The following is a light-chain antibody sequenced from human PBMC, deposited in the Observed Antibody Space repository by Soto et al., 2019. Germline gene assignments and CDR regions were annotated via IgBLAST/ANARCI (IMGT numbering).Light chain of an antibody. CDR2: TVS. CDR3: MQRIEFPLT. CDR1: QSLLDSDDGNTY. J-gene: IGKJ4*01. V-gene: IGKV2-40*01. Sequence: DIVMTQTPLSLTVTPGEPASISCRSSQSLLDSDDGNTYLDWYLQKPGQSPQLLIYTVSYRASGVPDRFSGSGSGTDFTLKISRVEAEDVGVYYCMQRIEFPLTFGXGTK.